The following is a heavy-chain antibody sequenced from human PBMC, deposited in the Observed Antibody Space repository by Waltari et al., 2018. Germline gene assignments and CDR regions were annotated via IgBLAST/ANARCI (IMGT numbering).Heavy chain of an antibody. J-gene: IGHJ4*02. CDR1: GFIFSSYA. Sequence: QVQLVESGGGVVQPGRSLRLSCVASGFIFSSYAVYWVRQAPGKGLEWVAVISNDGSKKFYADSVKGRFTVSRDNPKDTVYLQMSSLRADDTALYYCARERQWGILWLAELSDWGQGTLVTVSS. CDR2: ISNDGSKK. D-gene: IGHD3-10*01. V-gene: IGHV3-30-3*01. CDR3: ARERQWGILWLAELSD.